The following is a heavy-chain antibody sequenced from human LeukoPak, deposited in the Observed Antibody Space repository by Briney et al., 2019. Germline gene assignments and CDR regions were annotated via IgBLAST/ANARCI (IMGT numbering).Heavy chain of an antibody. Sequence: GGSLRLSCAASGFTFSSYWMSWVRQAPGKGLEWVANIKQDGSEKYYVDSVKGRFTISRDNAKNSLFLQMNSLRAEDTAVYCCAREYSYDSSGPDYWGQGTLVTVSS. V-gene: IGHV3-7*05. J-gene: IGHJ4*02. CDR1: GFTFSSYW. D-gene: IGHD3-22*01. CDR2: IKQDGSEK. CDR3: AREYSYDSSGPDY.